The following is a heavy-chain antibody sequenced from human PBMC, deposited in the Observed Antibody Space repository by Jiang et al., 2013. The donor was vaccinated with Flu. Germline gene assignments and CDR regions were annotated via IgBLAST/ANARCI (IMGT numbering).Heavy chain of an antibody. D-gene: IGHD2-2*01. J-gene: IGHJ3*02. Sequence: LLKPSETLSLTCTVSGGSISSSSYYWGWIRQPPGKGLEWIGSIYYSGSTYYNPSLKSRVTISVDTSKNQFSLKLSSVTAADTAVYYCARLDGYCSSTSCSPPKHAFDIWGQGTMVTGLF. CDR2: IYYSGST. CDR1: GGSISSSSYY. V-gene: IGHV4-39*01. CDR3: ARLDGYCSSTSCSPPKHAFDI.